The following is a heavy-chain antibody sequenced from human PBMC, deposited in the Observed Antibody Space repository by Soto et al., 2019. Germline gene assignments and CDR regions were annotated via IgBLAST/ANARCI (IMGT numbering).Heavy chain of an antibody. J-gene: IGHJ3*02. V-gene: IGHV3-23*01. D-gene: IGHD2-21*02. CDR3: AKASFGDWRNAFDI. CDR2: ISSSSRRT. CDR1: GFTFGTYG. Sequence: GGSLRLSCEPSGFTFGTYGMGCVRQARGKGLYWVSGISSSSRRTYYADSVRGRFTISRDNSKNTLYLQMNSLRAEDTAVYYCAKASFGDWRNAFDIWGQGTMVTVSS.